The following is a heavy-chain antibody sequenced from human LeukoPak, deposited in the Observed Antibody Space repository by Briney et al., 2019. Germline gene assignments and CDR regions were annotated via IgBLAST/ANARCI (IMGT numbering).Heavy chain of an antibody. CDR3: ARMDSRFAGSYYPDY. V-gene: IGHV4-30-4*01. J-gene: IGHJ4*02. Sequence: SQTLSLTCTVSGGSINSGDYYWSWIRQPPGKGLEWIGYIYYSGSTYYNPSLKCRVTISADTSKNQFSLKLSSVTAADTAVYYCARMDSRFAGSYYPDYWGQGTLVTVSS. CDR1: GGSINSGDYY. CDR2: IYYSGST. D-gene: IGHD3-10*01.